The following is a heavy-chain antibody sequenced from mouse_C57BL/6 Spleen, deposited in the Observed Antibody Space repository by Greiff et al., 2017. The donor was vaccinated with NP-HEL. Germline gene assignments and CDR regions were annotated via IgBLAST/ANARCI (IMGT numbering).Heavy chain of an antibody. Sequence: VQLQQSGAELVKPGASVKISCKASGYTFTDYYINWVKQRPGQGLEWIGKIGPGSGSTYYNEKFKGKATLTADKSSNTAYMQLSSLTSEDSAVYFCARSGYYDSEAYYAMDYWGQGTSVTVSS. J-gene: IGHJ4*01. CDR1: GYTFTDYY. V-gene: IGHV1-77*01. D-gene: IGHD2-4*01. CDR2: IGPGSGST. CDR3: ARSGYYDSEAYYAMDY.